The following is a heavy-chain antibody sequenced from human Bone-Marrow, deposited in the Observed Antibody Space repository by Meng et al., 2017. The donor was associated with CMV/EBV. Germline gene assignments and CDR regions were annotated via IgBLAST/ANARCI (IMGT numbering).Heavy chain of an antibody. V-gene: IGHV3-7*02. J-gene: IGHJ4*02. D-gene: IGHD3-10*01. CDR1: GYSFTSYW. CDR3: SRASYYYGAVSYHQGFDY. Sequence: GESLKISCKGSGYSFTSYWIGWVRQMPGKGLEWGASINRDGSGKFYVDPVKGRFTLSRDNAKNSLYLQMDSLRAEDTAVYYCSRASYYYGAVSYHQGFDYWGQGTLVTVSS. CDR2: INRDGSGK.